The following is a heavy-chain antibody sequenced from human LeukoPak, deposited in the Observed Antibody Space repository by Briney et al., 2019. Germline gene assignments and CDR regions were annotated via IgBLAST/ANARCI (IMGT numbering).Heavy chain of an antibody. D-gene: IGHD1-1*01. CDR3: ARDLNWNDAYDAFGI. CDR2: IYSGGST. Sequence: GGSLRLSCGASGFTVSSNYMSWVRQAPGKGQEWVSVIYSGGSTYYADSVKGRFTISRDHSKNTLYLQMNSLRAEDTAVYYCARDLNWNDAYDAFGIWGQGTMVTVSS. J-gene: IGHJ3*02. V-gene: IGHV3-53*01. CDR1: GFTVSSNY.